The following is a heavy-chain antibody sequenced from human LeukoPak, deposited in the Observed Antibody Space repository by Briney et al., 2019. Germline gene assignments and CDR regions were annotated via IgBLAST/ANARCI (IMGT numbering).Heavy chain of an antibody. CDR3: AKEHRRKLRFLEWLSEISFDY. V-gene: IGHV3-23*01. D-gene: IGHD3-3*01. CDR2: ISGSGGST. J-gene: IGHJ4*02. Sequence: PGGSLRLSCAASGFTFSSYAMSWVRQAPGKGLEWVSAISGSGGSTYYADSVKGRFTISRDNSKNTLYLQMNSLRAEDTAVYYCAKEHRRKLRFLEWLSEISFDYWGQGTLVTVSS. CDR1: GFTFSSYA.